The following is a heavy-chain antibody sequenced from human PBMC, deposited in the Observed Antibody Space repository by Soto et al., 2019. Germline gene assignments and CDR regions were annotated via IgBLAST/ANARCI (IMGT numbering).Heavy chain of an antibody. CDR1: GGSISSYY. V-gene: IGHV4-59*08. CDR2: IYYSGST. J-gene: IGHJ4*02. CDR3: ARFGEQWQIFDY. D-gene: IGHD3-10*01. Sequence: SETLSLTCTVSGGSISSYYWSWIRQPPGKGLEWIGYIYYSGSTNYNPSLKSRVTISVDTSKNQFSLKLSSVTAADTAVYYCARFGEQWQIFDYGGRGTLVTVSS.